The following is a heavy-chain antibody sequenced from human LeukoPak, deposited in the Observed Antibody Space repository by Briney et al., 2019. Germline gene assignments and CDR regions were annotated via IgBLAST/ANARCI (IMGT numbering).Heavy chain of an antibody. J-gene: IGHJ4*02. Sequence: SETLSLTCTVSGGSISSYYWSWIRQPPGKGLEWIGYIYYSGSTNYNPSLKSRVTISVDTSKNQFSLKLSSVTAADTAVYYCARGDSFNGDFDYWGQGTLVTVSS. D-gene: IGHD4-17*01. CDR3: ARGDSFNGDFDY. CDR2: IYYSGST. CDR1: GGSISSYY. V-gene: IGHV4-59*08.